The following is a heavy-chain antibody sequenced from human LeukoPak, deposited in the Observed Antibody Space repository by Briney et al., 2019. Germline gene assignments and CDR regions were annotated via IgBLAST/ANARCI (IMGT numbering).Heavy chain of an antibody. D-gene: IGHD1-26*01. CDR3: AKVLFSGSYASGCDY. CDR2: IGWVGGST. J-gene: IGHJ4*02. CDR1: GFTFDDYT. V-gene: IGHV3-43*01. Sequence: GGSLRLSCEASGFTFDDYTMHWVRQAPGKGLEWVSLIGWVGGSTYYADSVKGRFTISRDNSKNSLYLQMNSLRTEDMALYYCAKVLFSGSYASGCDYWGQGTLVSVSS.